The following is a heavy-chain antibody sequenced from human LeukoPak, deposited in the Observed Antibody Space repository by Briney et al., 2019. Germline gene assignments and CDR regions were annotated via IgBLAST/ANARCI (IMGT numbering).Heavy chain of an antibody. J-gene: IGHJ5*02. CDR3: AREWSGSGYYPSNWFDP. V-gene: IGHV1-2*02. D-gene: IGHD3-22*01. CDR1: GYTFTGYY. CDR2: INPNSGGT. Sequence: ASVKVSCKASGYTFTGYYMHWVRQAPGQGLEWMGWINPNSGGTNYAQKFQGRVTMTRDTSISPAYMELSRLRSDDTAVYYCAREWSGSGYYPSNWFDPWGQGTLVTVSS.